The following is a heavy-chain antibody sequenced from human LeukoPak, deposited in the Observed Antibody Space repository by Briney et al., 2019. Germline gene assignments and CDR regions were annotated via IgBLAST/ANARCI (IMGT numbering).Heavy chain of an antibody. CDR1: GGSISSGDYY. Sequence: KTSETLSLTCTVSGGSISSGDYYWSWIRQPPGKGLEWIGYIYYSGSTYYNPSLKSRVTISVDTSKNQFSLRLSSVTAADTAVYYCARDSRGIAVADPLDWGQGTLVIVSS. V-gene: IGHV4-30-4*01. CDR3: ARDSRGIAVADPLD. D-gene: IGHD6-19*01. J-gene: IGHJ4*02. CDR2: IYYSGST.